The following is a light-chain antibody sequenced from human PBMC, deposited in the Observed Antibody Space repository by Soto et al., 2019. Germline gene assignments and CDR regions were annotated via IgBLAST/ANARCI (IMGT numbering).Light chain of an antibody. CDR2: SNI. J-gene: IGLJ3*02. Sequence: QSVLTQAPSASGTPGQRVTISCSGGRSNIGGNTVNWYQQLPGKAPNVLIFSNIQRPSGVPDRFSASKSGTSASLAISGLQSEDEATYFCSTWDDSVNGWVFGGGTKLTVL. V-gene: IGLV1-44*01. CDR3: STWDDSVNGWV. CDR1: RSNIGGNT.